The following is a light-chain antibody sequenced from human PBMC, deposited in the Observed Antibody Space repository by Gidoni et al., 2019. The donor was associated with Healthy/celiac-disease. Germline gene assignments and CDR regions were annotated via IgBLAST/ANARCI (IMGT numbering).Light chain of an antibody. V-gene: IGLV3-25*03. J-gene: IGLJ2*01. CDR3: QSADSSVV. CDR2: KDS. CDR1: ALPKQY. Sequence: SYELTQPPSVSVSPGQTARITCSGDALPKQYAYWYQQKPGQAPVLVLYKDSERPSGIPERFSGSSSWTTVTLTISGVQAEDEADYYCQSADSSVVFGGGTKLTVL.